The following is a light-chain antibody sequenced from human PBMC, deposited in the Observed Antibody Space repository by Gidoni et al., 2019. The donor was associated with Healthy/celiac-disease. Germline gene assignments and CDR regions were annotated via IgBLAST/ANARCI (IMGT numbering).Light chain of an antibody. V-gene: IGLV3-1*01. CDR2: QDS. CDR1: KLGDKY. CDR3: QAWDSSTAWV. J-gene: IGLJ3*02. Sequence: SSELPKPPPVSVSPGQTASITCSGDKLGDKYACWYQQKPGQSPVLVIYQDSKRPSGIPERFSGSNSGNTATLTISGTQAMDEADYYCQAWDSSTAWVFGGGTKLTVL.